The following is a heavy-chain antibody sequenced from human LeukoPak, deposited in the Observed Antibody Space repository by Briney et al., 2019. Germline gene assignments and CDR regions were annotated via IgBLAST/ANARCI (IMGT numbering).Heavy chain of an antibody. CDR3: STDGVV. J-gene: IGHJ6*02. CDR1: GFTFSDYY. V-gene: IGHV3-15*01. Sequence: GGSLRLSCAASGFTFSDYYMSWIRQAPGKGLEWVGRIRSKTDGGTTDYAAPVKGRFTISRDDSKNTLYLQMNRLITEDTAVYYCSTDGVVWGQGTTVTVSS. CDR2: IRSKTDGGTT. D-gene: IGHD3-16*01.